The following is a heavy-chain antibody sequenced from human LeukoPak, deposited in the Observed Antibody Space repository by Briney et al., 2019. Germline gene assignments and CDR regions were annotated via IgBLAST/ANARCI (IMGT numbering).Heavy chain of an antibody. J-gene: IGHJ6*02. D-gene: IGHD3-10*01. CDR3: ARGWGFGELRDEMPPGMDV. Sequence: GGSLRLSCAASGFTFSSYAMSWVRQAPGKGLEWVSAISGSGGSTYYADSVKGRFTISRDNSKNTLYLQMNSLRAEDTAVYYCARGWGFGELRDEMPPGMDVWGQGTTVTVSS. CDR1: GFTFSSYA. CDR2: ISGSGGST. V-gene: IGHV3-23*01.